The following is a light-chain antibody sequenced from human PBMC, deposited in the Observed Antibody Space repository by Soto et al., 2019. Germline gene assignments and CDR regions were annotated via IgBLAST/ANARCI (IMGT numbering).Light chain of an antibody. V-gene: IGLV1-40*01. CDR1: SSNIGAGYD. CDR3: QSSDSSLNGEV. CDR2: ANI. Sequence: QSVLTQPPSVSGAPGQRVIISCTGSSSNIGAGYDVHWYQQLPGTGPKLLIYANINRPSGVPDRFSGSKSGTSASLAITGLQPEDEADYYCQSSDSSLNGEVFGTGTKVTVL. J-gene: IGLJ1*01.